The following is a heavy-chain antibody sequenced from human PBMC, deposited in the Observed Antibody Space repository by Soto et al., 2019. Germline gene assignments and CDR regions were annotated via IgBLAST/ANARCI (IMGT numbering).Heavy chain of an antibody. J-gene: IGHJ6*02. CDR1: GFTFSSYA. CDR2: ISYDGSNK. CDR3: ASTMDV. V-gene: IGHV3-30-3*01. Sequence: QVQLVESGGGVVQPGRSLRLSSAASGFTFSSYAMHWVRQAPGKGLEWVAVISYDGSNKYYADSVKGRFTISRDNSTNTLYLQMNSMRDEDTAVYYCASTMDVWGQGTTVTVSS.